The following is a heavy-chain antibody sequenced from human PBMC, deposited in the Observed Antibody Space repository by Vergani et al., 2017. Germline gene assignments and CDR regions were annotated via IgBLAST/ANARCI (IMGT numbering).Heavy chain of an antibody. CDR1: GFSFDDYA. V-gene: IGHV3-9*01. D-gene: IGHD6-6*01. Sequence: VQLVESGGTLVQPGRSLRLSCAASGFSFDDYAMHWVRQGPGTGLEWVSGIGWNSGYRGYVDSVKGRFTISRDNAKNSLYLQMNSLRPEDTALYYCAKGYSSSPRDYYYYIDVWGNGTTVTVAS. CDR2: IGWNSGYR. CDR3: AKGYSSSPRDYYYYIDV. J-gene: IGHJ6*03.